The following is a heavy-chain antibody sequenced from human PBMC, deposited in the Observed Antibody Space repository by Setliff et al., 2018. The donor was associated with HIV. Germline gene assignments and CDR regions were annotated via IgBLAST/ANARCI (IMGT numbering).Heavy chain of an antibody. CDR3: ARASGGNSVENGFDI. CDR2: ISNYNGNT. J-gene: IGHJ3*02. D-gene: IGHD1-26*01. CDR1: DYTFTNYG. V-gene: IGHV1-18*01. Sequence: ASVKVSCKTSDYTFTNYGIYWVRQAPGQGLEWLGWISNYNGNTNYAQKFHGRVTMTTDTSTRTAYMEMRGLTYDDTAVYYCARASGGNSVENGFDIWGQGTMVTVSS.